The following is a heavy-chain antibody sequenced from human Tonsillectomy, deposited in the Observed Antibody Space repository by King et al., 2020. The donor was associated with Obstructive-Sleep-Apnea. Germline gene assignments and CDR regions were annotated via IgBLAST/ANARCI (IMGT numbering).Heavy chain of an antibody. CDR3: ARVWHPWRSEFDY. CDR1: GFTVSSNY. Sequence: VQLVESGGGLVQPGGSLRLSCAASGFTVSSNYMSWVRQAPGKGLEWSSVIYSDGTTSHTDAVTGRFPISRDNSQNTLYLQMNRLSAEDTAVYYCARVWHPWRSEFDYWGQGTLVTVSS. D-gene: IGHD3-3*01. CDR2: IYSDGTT. J-gene: IGHJ4*02. V-gene: IGHV3-66*01.